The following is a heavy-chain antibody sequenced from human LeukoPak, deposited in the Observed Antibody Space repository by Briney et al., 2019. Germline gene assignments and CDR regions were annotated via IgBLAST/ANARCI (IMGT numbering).Heavy chain of an antibody. CDR1: GGSISSYY. J-gene: IGHJ3*02. D-gene: IGHD1-1*01. CDR2: IYTSGST. V-gene: IGHV4-4*07. Sequence: TETLSLTCTVSGGSISSYYWSWIRQPAGKGLEWIGRIYTSGSTNYNPSLKSRVTMSVDTSKNQFSLKLSPVTAADTAVYYCARTDLKLERRDNDAFDIWGQGTMVTVSS. CDR3: ARTDLKLERRDNDAFDI.